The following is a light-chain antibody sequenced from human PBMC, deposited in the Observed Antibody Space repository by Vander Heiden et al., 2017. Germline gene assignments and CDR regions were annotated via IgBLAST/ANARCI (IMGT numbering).Light chain of an antibody. V-gene: IGLV6-57*01. CDR3: QSYDDSVFYV. CDR1: SGSIANNY. CDR2: DDN. J-gene: IGLJ1*01. Sequence: TLPTSCTHTSGSIANNYVHWYQQRPGSSPTPVIYDDNQKPSGVPGRFSSSFDISSNSASLTLSGLRAEDEADYYCQSYDDSVFYVFGTGTTVTVL.